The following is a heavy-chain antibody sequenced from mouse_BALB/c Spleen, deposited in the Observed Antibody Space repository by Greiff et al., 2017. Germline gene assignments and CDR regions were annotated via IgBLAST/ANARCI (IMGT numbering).Heavy chain of an antibody. CDR3: ASATATDAMDY. CDR1: GFTFSSYA. D-gene: IGHD1-2*01. CDR2: ISSGGST. Sequence: EVHLVESGGGLVKPGGSLKLSCAASGFTFSSYAMSWVRQTPEKRLEWVASISSGGSTYYPDSVKGRFTISRDNARNILYLQMSSLRSEDTAMYYCASATATDAMDYWGQGTSVTVSS. J-gene: IGHJ4*01. V-gene: IGHV5-6-5*01.